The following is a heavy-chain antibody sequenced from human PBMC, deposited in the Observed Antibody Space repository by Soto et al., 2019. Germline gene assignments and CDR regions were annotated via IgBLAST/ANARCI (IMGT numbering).Heavy chain of an antibody. CDR1: GYTLTSYG. V-gene: IGHV1-18*04. Sequence: QVQLVQSGAEVKKPGASVKVSCKASGYTLTSYGISWVRQAPGQGLEWMGWISAYNGNTNYAQKLQGRVTMTTDTSTSTAYMELRSLRSDDTAVYYCVRRRNLLNYYYYYGMDVWGQGTTVTVSS. CDR3: VRRRNLLNYYYYYGMDV. D-gene: IGHD4-4*01. J-gene: IGHJ6*02. CDR2: ISAYNGNT.